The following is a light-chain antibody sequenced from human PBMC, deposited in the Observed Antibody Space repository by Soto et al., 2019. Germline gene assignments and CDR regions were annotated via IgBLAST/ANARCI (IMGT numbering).Light chain of an antibody. CDR1: SSDVGGYNY. CDR3: SSKRSATPVV. J-gene: IGLJ1*01. Sequence: QSALTQPASVSGSPGQSISISCTGTSSDVGGYNYVSWYQQHPGKAPKLMIYEVSNRPSVVYNRFSGSKSGNTASLTISGLQAEDEADYYCSSKRSATPVVFGTGTKVTVL. CDR2: EVS. V-gene: IGLV2-14*01.